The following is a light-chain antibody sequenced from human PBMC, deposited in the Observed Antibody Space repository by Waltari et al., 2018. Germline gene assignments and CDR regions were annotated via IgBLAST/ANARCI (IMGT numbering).Light chain of an antibody. J-gene: IGKJ3*01. CDR2: EAS. V-gene: IGKV1-33*01. CDR3: QQYDNLPFT. CDR1: QDIINY. Sequence: DIQMTQSPSSLSASVGDRVTITCQASQDIINYLNWYQQKPGKAPKLLIYEASNLETGVPSRFSGGGSGTDFACTISSLQPEDIGTYYCQQYDNLPFTFGPGTKVDIK.